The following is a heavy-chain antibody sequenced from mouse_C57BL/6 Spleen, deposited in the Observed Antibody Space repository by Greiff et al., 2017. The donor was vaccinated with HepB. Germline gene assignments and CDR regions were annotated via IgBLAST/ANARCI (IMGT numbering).Heavy chain of an antibody. J-gene: IGHJ3*01. Sequence: VQLQQSGAELVRPGASVTLSCKASGYTFTDYEMHWVKQTPVHGLEWIGAIDPETGGTAYNQKFKGKAILTADKSSSTAYMALLILTSEDYAVYCGTGRLGAWFAYWGQGTLVTVSA. V-gene: IGHV1-15*01. CDR2: IDPETGGT. CDR1: GYTFTDYE. CDR3: TGRLGAWFAY. D-gene: IGHD4-1*01.